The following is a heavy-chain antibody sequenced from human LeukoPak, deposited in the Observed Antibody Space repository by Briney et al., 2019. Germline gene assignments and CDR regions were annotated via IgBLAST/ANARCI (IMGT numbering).Heavy chain of an antibody. CDR3: ARSGWGYYYDSSGPRVYNWFDP. J-gene: IGHJ5*02. CDR2: ISSSSSYI. D-gene: IGHD3-22*01. Sequence: GGSLRLSCAASGFTFSSYSMNWVRQAPGKGLEWVSSISSSSSYIYYADSVKGRFTISRDNAKNSLYLQMNSLRAEDTAVYYCARSGWGYYYDSSGPRVYNWFDPWGQGTLVTVSS. V-gene: IGHV3-21*01. CDR1: GFTFSSYS.